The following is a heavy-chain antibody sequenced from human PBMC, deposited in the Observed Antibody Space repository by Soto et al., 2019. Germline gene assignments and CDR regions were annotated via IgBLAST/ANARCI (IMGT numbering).Heavy chain of an antibody. CDR3: ARDGQDGEIRLGELSSPFFDY. CDR2: ISYDGSNK. CDR1: GFTFGSYA. J-gene: IGHJ4*02. V-gene: IGHV3-30-3*01. Sequence: PGGSLRLSCAASGFTFGSYAMHWVRQAPGKGLEWVAVISYDGSNKYYADSVKGRFTISRDNSKNTLYLQMNSLRAEDTAVYYCARDGQDGEIRLGELSSPFFDYWGQGTLVTVSS. D-gene: IGHD3-16*02.